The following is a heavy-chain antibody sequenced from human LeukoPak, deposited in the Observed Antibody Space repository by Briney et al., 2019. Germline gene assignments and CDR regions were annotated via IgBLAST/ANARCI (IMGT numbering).Heavy chain of an antibody. V-gene: IGHV3-21*01. CDR2: ISSSSSYI. J-gene: IGHJ5*02. D-gene: IGHD6-13*01. CDR3: ARDPGDNIAAAP. CDR1: GFTFSSYS. Sequence: TGGSLRLSCAASGFTFSSYSMNWVRQAPGKGLEWVSSISSSSSYIYYADSVKGRFTISRDNAKNSLYLQMNSLRAEDTAVYYCARDPGDNIAAAPWGQGTLVTVSS.